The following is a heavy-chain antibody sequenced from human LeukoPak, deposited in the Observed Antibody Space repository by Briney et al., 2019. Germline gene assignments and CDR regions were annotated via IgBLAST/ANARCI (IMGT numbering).Heavy chain of an antibody. D-gene: IGHD6-6*01. CDR3: AREGGSSSSEVY. CDR2: IYYSGST. CDR1: GGSISSYY. Sequence: SETLSLTCTVSGGSISSYYWSWIRQPPGKGLEWIGYIYYSGSTNYNPSLKSRVTISVDTSKNQFSLKLSSVTAADTAVYHCAREGGSSSSEVYWGQGTLVTVSS. V-gene: IGHV4-59*01. J-gene: IGHJ4*02.